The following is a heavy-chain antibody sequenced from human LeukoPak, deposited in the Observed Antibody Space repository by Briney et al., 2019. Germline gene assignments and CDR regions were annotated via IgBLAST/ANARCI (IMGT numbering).Heavy chain of an antibody. CDR2: IWCDGSNK. Sequence: GGSLRLSCEASGFTFSTYGMHWVRQAPGKGLEWVAVIWCDGSNKNYADSVKGRFTISRDNSKNTLYLQMNSLRAEDTAVYYRARGGRTTWHGMDVWGQETTVTVSS. CDR1: GFTFSTYG. CDR3: ARGGRTTWHGMDV. D-gene: IGHD4-17*01. V-gene: IGHV3-33*01. J-gene: IGHJ6*02.